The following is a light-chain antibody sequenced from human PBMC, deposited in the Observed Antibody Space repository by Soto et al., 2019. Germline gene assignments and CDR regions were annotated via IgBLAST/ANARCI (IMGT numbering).Light chain of an antibody. CDR3: AAWDDSLNGFYV. J-gene: IGLJ1*01. Sequence: QSVLTQPPSASGTPGQRVTISCSGSSSNIGSNTVNWYQQLPGTAPKLLIYSNNRRPSGVPDRFSGSKSGTSASLAISGLQSEDEADYYCAAWDDSLNGFYVFGTGTKVTVL. CDR1: SSNIGSNT. CDR2: SNN. V-gene: IGLV1-44*01.